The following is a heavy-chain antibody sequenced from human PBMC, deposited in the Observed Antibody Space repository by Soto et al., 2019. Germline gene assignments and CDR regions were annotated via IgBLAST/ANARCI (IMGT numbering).Heavy chain of an antibody. CDR1: GYTFNSYY. Sequence: QVQLVQSGTEVKKPGASVKVSCKASGYTFNSYYIHWVRQAPGQGLEWMGVINPTGGSTKYAQKFQGRVALTRDASTTTVNMELTSLRSEDTALYYCGREVRAPALLTGGLDYWGQGTLVTVSS. CDR3: GREVRAPALLTGGLDY. J-gene: IGHJ4*02. V-gene: IGHV1-46*02. CDR2: INPTGGST. D-gene: IGHD2-2*01.